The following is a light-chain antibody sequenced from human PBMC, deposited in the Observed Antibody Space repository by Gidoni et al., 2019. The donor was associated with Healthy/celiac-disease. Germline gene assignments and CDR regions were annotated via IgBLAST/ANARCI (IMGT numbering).Light chain of an antibody. V-gene: IGKV1-33*01. Sequence: DIQMTQSPSSLSASVGDRVTITCQASQDISNYLNWYQQKPGKAPKLLIYDESNLETGVPSRFSGSGSGTDFTFTSSSLQPEDIATYYCQQYDNLPPYTFGQGTKLEIK. CDR3: QQYDNLPPYT. CDR1: QDISNY. J-gene: IGKJ2*01. CDR2: DES.